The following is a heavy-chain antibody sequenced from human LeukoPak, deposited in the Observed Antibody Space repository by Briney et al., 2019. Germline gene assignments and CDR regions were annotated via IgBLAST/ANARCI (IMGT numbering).Heavy chain of an antibody. CDR2: IYYSGST. J-gene: IGHJ4*02. V-gene: IGHV4-59*01. CDR1: GGSISSYY. CDR3: ARSEDDFWSTYYFDY. Sequence: SETLSLTCTVSGGSISSYYWSWIRQPPGKGLEWIGYIYYSGSTSYNPSLKSGVTISVDTSKNQFSLKLSSVTAAGTAVYYCARSEDDFWSTYYFDYWGQGTLVTVSS. D-gene: IGHD3-3*01.